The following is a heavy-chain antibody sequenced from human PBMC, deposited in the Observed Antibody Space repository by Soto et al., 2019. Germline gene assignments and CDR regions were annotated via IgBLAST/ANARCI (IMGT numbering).Heavy chain of an antibody. D-gene: IGHD1-26*01. J-gene: IGHJ3*02. CDR1: GFTFSSYS. V-gene: IGHV3-48*02. CDR3: ARVRPVLLGPNDAFDI. CDR2: ISSSSSTI. Sequence: EVQLVESGGVLVQPGGSLRLSCAASGFTFSSYSMNWVRQAPGKGLEWVSYISSSSSTIYYADSVKGRFTISRDNAKNSLYLQMNSLRDEDTAVYYCARVRPVLLGPNDAFDIWGQGTMVTVSS.